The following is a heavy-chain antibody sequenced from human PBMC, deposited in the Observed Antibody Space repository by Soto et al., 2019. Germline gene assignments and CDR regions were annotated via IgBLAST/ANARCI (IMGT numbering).Heavy chain of an antibody. CDR1: GDSVGNENYY. Sequence: NPSETLSLTCTVSGDSVGNENYYWAWIRQSPGKGLVWIGYIYYSGTTNYNSHLKSRVTLSVDTSRNQFSLSLTSVTAADTAVYFCARSQRGRTAFTFDYWGKGVLVTVSS. V-gene: IGHV4-61*01. CDR3: ARSQRGRTAFTFDY. CDR2: IYYSGTT. J-gene: IGHJ4*02. D-gene: IGHD5-18*01.